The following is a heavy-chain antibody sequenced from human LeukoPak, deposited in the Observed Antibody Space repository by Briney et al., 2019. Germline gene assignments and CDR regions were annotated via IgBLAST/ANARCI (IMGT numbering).Heavy chain of an antibody. CDR1: GYSFTSYC. J-gene: IGHJ3*01. CDR2: IYPGDSGP. CDR3: GMSGDRVPLQDDVFDV. V-gene: IGHV5-51*01. Sequence: GESLKISCKVSGYSFTSYCIGWVRQMPGKGLEWMGIIYPGDSGPTYSPSFQGQVTVSVDKSINTAYLQWSSLQASDTAMYYCGMSGDRVPLQDDVFDVWGQGTMVAVST. D-gene: IGHD1-26*01.